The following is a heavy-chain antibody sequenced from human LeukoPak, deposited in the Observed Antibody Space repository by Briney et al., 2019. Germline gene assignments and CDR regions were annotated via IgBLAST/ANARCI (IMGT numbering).Heavy chain of an antibody. CDR2: IRAYNGNT. V-gene: IGHV1-18*01. CDR1: YYTFSSDD. J-gene: IGHJ4*02. D-gene: IGHD6-25*01. CDR3: ARDESASFDY. Sequence: ASVMVSCKSSYYTFSSDDISCVRQAPVQALEWMGWIRAYNGNTNYAQKFQGRVTMTTDTTTSTAYMELRSLRSDDTAVYYCARDESASFDYWGQGTLVTVSS.